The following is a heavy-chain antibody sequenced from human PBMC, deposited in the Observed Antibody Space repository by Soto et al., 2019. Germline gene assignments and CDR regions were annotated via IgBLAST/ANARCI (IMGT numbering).Heavy chain of an antibody. V-gene: IGHV3-30*18. J-gene: IGHJ4*02. Sequence: PGGSLRLSCAASGFTFSSYGMHWVRQAPGKGLEWVAVISYDGSNEYYADSVKGRFTVSRDNSKDTLYLHMNSLRAEDTAVYYCAKVASRFLEWSEVFDNWGRGSLVTVSS. D-gene: IGHD3-3*01. CDR2: ISYDGSNE. CDR1: GFTFSSYG. CDR3: AKVASRFLEWSEVFDN.